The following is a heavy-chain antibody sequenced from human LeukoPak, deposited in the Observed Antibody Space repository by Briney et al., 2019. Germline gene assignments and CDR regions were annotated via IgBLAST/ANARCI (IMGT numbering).Heavy chain of an antibody. CDR3: ARQRVADTYYFDY. D-gene: IGHD6-19*01. V-gene: IGHV4-39*01. Sequence: SETLSLTCTVSGGSISGSSYYWGWIRQPPGKGLEWIGSIYYSGSTYYNPSLKSRVTISVDTSKNQFSLKLSSVTAADTAVYYCARQRVADTYYFDYWGQGTLVTVSS. CDR2: IYYSGST. CDR1: GGSISGSSYY. J-gene: IGHJ4*02.